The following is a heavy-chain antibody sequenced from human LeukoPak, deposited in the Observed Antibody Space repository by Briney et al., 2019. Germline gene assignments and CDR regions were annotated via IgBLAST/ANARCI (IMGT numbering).Heavy chain of an antibody. Sequence: PGGSLRLSCAASGFTLSTYSMNWVRQAPWKGLEWVSAISGSGGSTYYADSVKGRFTISRDNSKNTLYLQMNSLRAEDTAVYYCAKASLQSTVVVPAARGYYFDYWGQGTLVTVSS. CDR3: AKASLQSTVVVPAARGYYFDY. CDR2: ISGSGGST. J-gene: IGHJ4*02. V-gene: IGHV3-23*01. CDR1: GFTLSTYS. D-gene: IGHD2-2*01.